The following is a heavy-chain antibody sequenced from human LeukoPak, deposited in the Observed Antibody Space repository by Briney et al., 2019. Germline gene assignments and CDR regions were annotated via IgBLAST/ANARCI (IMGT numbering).Heavy chain of an antibody. CDR2: INHSGST. CDR1: GGSFSGYY. V-gene: IGHV4-34*01. Sequence: SETLSLTCAVYGGSFSGYYWSWIRQPPGKGLEWIGEINHSGSTNYNPSLKSRVTISVDTSKNQFSLKLSSVTAADTAVYYCASARRELVYWGQGTLVTVSS. CDR3: ASARRELVY. J-gene: IGHJ4*02. D-gene: IGHD1-1*01.